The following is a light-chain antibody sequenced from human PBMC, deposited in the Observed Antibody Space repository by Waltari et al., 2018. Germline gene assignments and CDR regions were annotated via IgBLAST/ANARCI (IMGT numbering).Light chain of an antibody. CDR1: QSVSSSY. CDR2: GAS. V-gene: IGKV3-20*01. J-gene: IGKJ4*01. CDR3: QQYGSSPLT. Sequence: EIVLTQSPGTLSLSPGERATLSCRASQSVSSSYLAWYQQKPGQAPRLLIYGASNRATGVPDRFSGGGSRTDFTLTISRLEPEDFAVYYCQQYGSSPLTFGGGSKV.